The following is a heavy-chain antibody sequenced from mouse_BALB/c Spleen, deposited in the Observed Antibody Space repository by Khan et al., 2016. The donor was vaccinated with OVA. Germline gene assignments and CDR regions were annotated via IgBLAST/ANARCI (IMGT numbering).Heavy chain of an antibody. J-gene: IGHJ3*01. V-gene: IGHV1-4*01. CDR3: VSDGTCYRNDGWFGY. Sequence: VELVESGAELARPGASVKMSCKASGYTFASYTIHWIKQRPGQGLEWIGYINPSNGYTTYNQKFKDKATLTVDKSSTTAYMQLSSLTSDDSADYNCVSDGTCYRNDGWFGYWGQGTLVTVSA. CDR1: GYTFASYT. D-gene: IGHD2-14*01. CDR2: INPSNGYT.